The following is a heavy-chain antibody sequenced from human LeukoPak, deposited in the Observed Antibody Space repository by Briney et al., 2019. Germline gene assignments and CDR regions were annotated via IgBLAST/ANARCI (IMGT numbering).Heavy chain of an antibody. CDR2: ISAYNGNT. Sequence: GASVKVSCTASGYTFTSYGISWVRQAPAQGLEWMGWISAYNGNTNYAQKLQGRLTMTTDTSTSTAYMELRSLRSDDTAVYYCARDPGMQQLVRVYFDYWGQGTLVTVSS. V-gene: IGHV1-18*01. CDR3: ARDPGMQQLVRVYFDY. D-gene: IGHD6-13*01. J-gene: IGHJ4*02. CDR1: GYTFTSYG.